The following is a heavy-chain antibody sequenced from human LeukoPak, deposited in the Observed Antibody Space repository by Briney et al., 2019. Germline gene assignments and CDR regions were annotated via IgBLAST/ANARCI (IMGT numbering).Heavy chain of an antibody. J-gene: IGHJ4*02. CDR1: GYTFTTYW. CDR3: VSVHPAGGSVSGDN. V-gene: IGHV5-51*01. D-gene: IGHD3-10*01. Sequence: GESLKISCKGSGYTFTTYWIGWVRQMAGKGLEWMGIIYPGDSDTRYSPSFQGQVSISADKSISTAYVQWSSLKASDTAMYYCVSVHPAGGSVSGDNWGQGTLVTVSS. CDR2: IYPGDSDT.